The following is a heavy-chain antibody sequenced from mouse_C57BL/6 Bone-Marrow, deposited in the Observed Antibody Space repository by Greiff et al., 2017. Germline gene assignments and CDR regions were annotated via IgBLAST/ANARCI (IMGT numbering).Heavy chain of an antibody. CDR2: ISGGGGNT. V-gene: IGHV5-9*01. J-gene: IGHJ1*03. CDR3: SRQVTTVLATKYFDV. D-gene: IGHD1-1*01. Sequence: EVKLQESGGGLVKPGGSLKLSCAASGFTFSSYTMSWVRQTPEKRLQWVAAISGGGGNTYYPDSVKGRFTISRDNDKNILYLQMSSLGSEDTALYYCSRQVTTVLATKYFDVWGTGTTVTVSS. CDR1: GFTFSSYT.